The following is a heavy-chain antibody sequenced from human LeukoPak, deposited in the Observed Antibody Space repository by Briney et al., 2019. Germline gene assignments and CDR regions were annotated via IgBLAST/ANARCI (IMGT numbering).Heavy chain of an antibody. CDR3: AKVYDSSGYYRVEYFQH. CDR2: ISGSGGST. V-gene: IGHV3-23*01. Sequence: GGSLRLSCAASGFTFSDYAMSWVRQAPGKGLEWVSAISGSGGSTYYADSVKGRFTIPRDNSKNTLYLQMNSLRAEDTAVYYCAKVYDSSGYYRVEYFQHWGQGTLVTVSS. CDR1: GFTFSDYA. J-gene: IGHJ1*01. D-gene: IGHD3-22*01.